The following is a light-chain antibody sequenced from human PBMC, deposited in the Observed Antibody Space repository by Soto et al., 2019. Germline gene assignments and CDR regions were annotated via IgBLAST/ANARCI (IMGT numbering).Light chain of an antibody. Sequence: QAVVTQDPSLTVSPGGTITLTGGSSTGAVTSGHYPYWFQQKPGQAPRTLIYDTSNRHSWTPARFSGSLLGGKAALTLSGAQPEDEAEYYCLITYSGARHYVFGTGTKVTVL. J-gene: IGLJ1*01. CDR2: DTS. V-gene: IGLV7-46*01. CDR3: LITYSGARHYV. CDR1: TGAVTSGHY.